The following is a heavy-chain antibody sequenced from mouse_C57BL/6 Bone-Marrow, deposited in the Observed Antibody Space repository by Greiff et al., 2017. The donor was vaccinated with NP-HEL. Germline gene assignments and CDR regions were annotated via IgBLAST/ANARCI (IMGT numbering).Heavy chain of an antibody. V-gene: IGHV1-64*01. CDR1: GYTFTSYW. CDR3: ARSSSSYSFDY. J-gene: IGHJ2*01. Sequence: VQLQQPGAELVKPGASVKLSCTASGYTFTSYWMHWVKQRPGQGLEWIGMIHPNSGSTNYNEKFKSKSTLTVDKSSSTAYMQLSSLTSEDSAVYYCARSSSSYSFDYWGQGTTLTVSS. CDR2: IHPNSGST. D-gene: IGHD1-1*01.